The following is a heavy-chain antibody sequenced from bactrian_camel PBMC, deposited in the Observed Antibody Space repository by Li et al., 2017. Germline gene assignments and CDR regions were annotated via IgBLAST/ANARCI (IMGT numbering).Heavy chain of an antibody. CDR2: ISNGGSAS. CDR3: AADRRRYGGRCRDRDFDY. Sequence: VQLVESGGGLVQPGGSLRLSCVASGFTFSTYVMAWRRQAPGKGLEWVSSISNGGSASVYAGSVKGRFTVSRDNAKNTLYLQMNSLEPEDTAMYYCAADRRRYGGRCRDRDFDYWGQGTQVTVS. V-gene: IGHV3S6*01. J-gene: IGHJ6*01. D-gene: IGHD6*01. CDR1: GFTFSTYV.